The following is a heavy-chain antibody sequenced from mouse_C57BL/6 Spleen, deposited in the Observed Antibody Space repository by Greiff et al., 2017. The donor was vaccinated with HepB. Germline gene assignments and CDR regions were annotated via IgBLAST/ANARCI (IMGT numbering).Heavy chain of an antibody. CDR2: ISSGGDYI. V-gene: IGHV5-9-1*02. CDR1: GFTFSSYA. CDR3: RREGRKGTWFAY. J-gene: IGHJ3*01. Sequence: EVQRVESGEGLVKPGGSLKLSCAASGFTFSSYAMSWVRQTPEKRLEWVAYISSGGDYIYYADTVKGRFTISRDNARNTLYLQMSSLKSAETERYERRREGRKGTWFAYWGQGTRVTVSA.